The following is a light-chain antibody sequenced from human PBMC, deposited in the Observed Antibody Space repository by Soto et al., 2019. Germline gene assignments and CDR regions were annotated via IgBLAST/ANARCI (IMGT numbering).Light chain of an antibody. CDR1: QGISNY. J-gene: IGKJ3*01. CDR2: GAS. CDR3: KKYDRAPFT. Sequence: DIQMTQSPSSLSAYLGDRVTITCRASQGISNYLAWYQQKPGRLPKLLLFGASTLQSGVPARFSGSGSGTLFTLTTNALLPEDVETYYCKKYDRAPFTFGPGTKVDFK. V-gene: IGKV1-27*01.